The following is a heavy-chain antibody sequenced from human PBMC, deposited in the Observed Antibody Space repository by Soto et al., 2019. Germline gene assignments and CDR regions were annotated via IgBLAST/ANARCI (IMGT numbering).Heavy chain of an antibody. CDR1: GGTFSSYA. CDR3: ASSAYYYDSSGYYNNNWFDP. Sequence: QEQLVQSGAEVKKPGSSVKVSCKASGGTFSSYAISWVRQAPGQGLEWMGGIIPIFGTANYAQKFQGRVTITADESTSTAYMELSSLRSEDTAVYYCASSAYYYDSSGYYNNNWFDPWGQGTLVTVSS. CDR2: IIPIFGTA. J-gene: IGHJ5*02. D-gene: IGHD3-22*01. V-gene: IGHV1-69*01.